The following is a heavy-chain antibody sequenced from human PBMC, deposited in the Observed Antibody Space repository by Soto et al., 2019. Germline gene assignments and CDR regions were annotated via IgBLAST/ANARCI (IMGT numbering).Heavy chain of an antibody. J-gene: IGHJ4*02. V-gene: IGHV1-2*06. CDR2: INPNSGGT. CDR1: GYIFTDYY. CDR3: ATGGPCSGGSCYSGLFDY. D-gene: IGHD2-15*01. Sequence: ASVKVSCKASGYIFTDYYMHWVRQAPGQELGWMGRINPNSGGTNYAQKFQGRVAMTRDTSISTAYTELSSLRSEDTAVYYCATGGPCSGGSCYSGLFDYWGRG.